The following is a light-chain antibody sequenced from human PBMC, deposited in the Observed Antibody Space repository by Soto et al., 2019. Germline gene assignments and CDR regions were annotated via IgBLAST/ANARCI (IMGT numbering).Light chain of an antibody. Sequence: DIQMTQSPSTLSGSVGERVTITCRASQTISSWLAWYQQKTGKAPKLLIYKGSTLKSGVPSRLSGSGAGTEFNLTISSLQPDDFATYYCQHYNSYSEACGRGTKVDI. CDR1: QTISSW. V-gene: IGKV1-5*03. J-gene: IGKJ1*01. CDR3: QHYNSYSEA. CDR2: KGS.